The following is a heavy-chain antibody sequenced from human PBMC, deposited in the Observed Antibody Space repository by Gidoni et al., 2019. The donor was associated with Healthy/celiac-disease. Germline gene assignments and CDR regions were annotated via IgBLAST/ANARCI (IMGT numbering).Heavy chain of an antibody. CDR1: GSTFTSYD. Sequence: QVQLVQSGAEVKKPGASVKVSCKASGSTFTSYDINGVRQATGQGLEWMGWMNPNSGNTGYAQKFQGRVTMTRNTSISTSYMELSSLRSEDTAVYYCARAFLLAAAGTVDYWGQGTLVTVSS. V-gene: IGHV1-8*01. CDR3: ARAFLLAAAGTVDY. D-gene: IGHD6-13*01. J-gene: IGHJ4*02. CDR2: MNPNSGNT.